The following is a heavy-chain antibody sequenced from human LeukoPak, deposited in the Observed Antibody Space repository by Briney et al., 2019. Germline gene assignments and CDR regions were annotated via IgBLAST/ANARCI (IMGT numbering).Heavy chain of an antibody. CDR3: ARGTIAAAAGYNWCDP. CDR1: GGSFSVYY. Sequence: SETLSLTCAVYGGSFSVYYWSWIRQPPGKGLEWIGEINHSGSTNYNPSLKSRVTISVDTSKNQFSLKLSSVTAADTAVYYCARGTIAAAAGYNWCDPWGQGTLVTVSS. V-gene: IGHV4-34*01. J-gene: IGHJ5*02. D-gene: IGHD6-13*01. CDR2: INHSGST.